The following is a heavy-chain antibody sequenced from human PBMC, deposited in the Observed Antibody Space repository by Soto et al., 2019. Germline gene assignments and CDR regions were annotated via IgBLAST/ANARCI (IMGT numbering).Heavy chain of an antibody. CDR3: ARAPYCTNGVCYSNWFDP. V-gene: IGHV1-2*04. CDR1: GYTFTGYY. D-gene: IGHD2-8*01. CDR2: INPNSGGT. J-gene: IGHJ5*02. Sequence: ASVKVSCKASGYTFTGYYMHWVRQAPGQGLEWMGWINPNSGGTNYAQKFQGWVTMTRDTSISIAYMELSRLRSDDTAVYYCARAPYCTNGVCYSNWFDPWGQGTLVTVSS.